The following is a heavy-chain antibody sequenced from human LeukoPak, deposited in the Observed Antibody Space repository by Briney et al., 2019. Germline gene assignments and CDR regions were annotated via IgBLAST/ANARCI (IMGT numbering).Heavy chain of an antibody. J-gene: IGHJ4*02. CDR1: GGSFSGYY. D-gene: IGHD3-10*01. V-gene: IGHV4-34*01. CDR2: INHSGST. CDR3: ARGHLWYNYGSGSYYFDY. Sequence: SETLSLTCAVYGGSFSGYYWSWIRQPPGKGLEWIGEINHSGSTNYNTSLKSRVTISVDTSKNQFSLKLSSVTAADTAVYYCARGHLWYNYGSGSYYFDYWGQGTLVTVSS.